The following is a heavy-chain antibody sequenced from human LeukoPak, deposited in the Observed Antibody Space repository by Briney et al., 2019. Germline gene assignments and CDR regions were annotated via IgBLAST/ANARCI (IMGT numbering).Heavy chain of an antibody. CDR2: IYTSGST. J-gene: IGHJ4*02. V-gene: IGHV4-4*07. CDR3: ATLYGSGSYYPSDY. Sequence: SETLSLTCTVSGGSISSYYWSWIRQPAGKGLEWIGRIYTSGSTNYNPSLKSRVTMSVDTSKNQFSLKLSSVTAADTAVYYCATLYGSGSYYPSDYWGQGILVTVSS. CDR1: GGSISSYY. D-gene: IGHD3-10*01.